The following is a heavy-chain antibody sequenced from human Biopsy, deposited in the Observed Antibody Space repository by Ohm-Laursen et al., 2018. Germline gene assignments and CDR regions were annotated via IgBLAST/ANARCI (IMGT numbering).Heavy chain of an antibody. CDR1: GYTLTDLS. CDR3: AGDINNWNVNY. V-gene: IGHV1-24*01. D-gene: IGHD1-20*01. J-gene: IGHJ4*02. CDR2: FAPENGKT. Sequence: ASVTVSCKASGYTLTDLSMHWVRQAPGKGLEWMGGFAPENGKTIYAQKFQGRVTMTEDTSTDTAYMELSNLRSEDTAVYYCAGDINNWNVNYWGQGTLVIVSS.